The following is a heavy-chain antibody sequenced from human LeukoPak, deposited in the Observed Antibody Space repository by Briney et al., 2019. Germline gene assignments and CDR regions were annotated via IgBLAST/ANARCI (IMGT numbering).Heavy chain of an antibody. J-gene: IGHJ5*02. Sequence: PSETLSLTCTVSGGSISGYYWSWIRQPPGKGLEWIGYIFYSGSTNYNPSLKSRVTISIDTSKNQFSLRLTSVTAADTAVYYCAREGTAGTNLNWFDPWGQGTLVTVSS. CDR2: IFYSGST. CDR1: GGSISGYY. CDR3: AREGTAGTNLNWFDP. V-gene: IGHV4-59*01. D-gene: IGHD1-1*01.